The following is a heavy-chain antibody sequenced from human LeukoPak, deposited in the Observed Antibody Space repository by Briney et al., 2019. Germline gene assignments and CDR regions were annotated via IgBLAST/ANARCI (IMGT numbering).Heavy chain of an antibody. J-gene: IGHJ1*01. CDR3: ARYPEGELIGYFQH. Sequence: GGSLRLSCAASGFTFSSYSMNWVRQAPGKGLEWVSSISSSSSYIYYADSVKGRFTISRDNAKNSLYLQMNSLRAEDTAVYYCARYPEGELIGYFQHWGQGTLVTVSS. V-gene: IGHV3-21*01. CDR1: GFTFSSYS. CDR2: ISSSSSYI. D-gene: IGHD3-16*01.